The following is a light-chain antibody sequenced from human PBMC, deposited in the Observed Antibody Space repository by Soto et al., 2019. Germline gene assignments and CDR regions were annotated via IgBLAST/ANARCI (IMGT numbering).Light chain of an antibody. J-gene: IGLJ2*01. CDR1: SSDVGGYDL. Sequence: QSVLTQPPSASGSPGQSVTISCTGTSSDVGGYDLVSWYQQHPGNAPKLILYEVAKRPSGVPARFSGSKSGNTASLTVSGLQADDESDYYCSSFAGNNNLFGGGTKLTVL. CDR3: SSFAGNNNL. CDR2: EVA. V-gene: IGLV2-8*01.